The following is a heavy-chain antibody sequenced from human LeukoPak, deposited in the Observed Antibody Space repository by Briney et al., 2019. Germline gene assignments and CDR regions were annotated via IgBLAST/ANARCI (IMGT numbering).Heavy chain of an antibody. CDR2: TYYRSKWYN. CDR3: ARGVAGILDY. CDR1: RDSVSSNTAA. Sequence: SQTLSLTCVISRDSVSSNTAAWNWIRQSPSRGLEWLVRTYYRSKWYNDYAVSVKSRITFNADTSKNQFSLQLNSVTPEDTAVYYCARGVAGILDYWGQGTLVSVSS. V-gene: IGHV6-1*01. D-gene: IGHD3-3*01. J-gene: IGHJ4*02.